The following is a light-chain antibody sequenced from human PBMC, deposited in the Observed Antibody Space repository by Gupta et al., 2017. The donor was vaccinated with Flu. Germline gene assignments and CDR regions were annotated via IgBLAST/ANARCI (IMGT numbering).Light chain of an antibody. CDR2: GAS. Sequence: EIVLTQSPVTLSLSPGERATLSCRAGQSLSDSYLAWYQQKPGQAPRLLIYGASSRATGISDRFSGTGSGTDFTLPISRLEPEDFAVYYCQQYCSSPYIFGQGTKLDIK. V-gene: IGKV3-20*01. CDR1: QSLSDSY. CDR3: QQYCSSPYI. J-gene: IGKJ2*01.